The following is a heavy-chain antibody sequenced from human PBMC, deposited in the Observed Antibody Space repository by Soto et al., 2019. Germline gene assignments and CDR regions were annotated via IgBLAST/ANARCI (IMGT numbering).Heavy chain of an antibody. CDR3: ARNPGPPKNRYRSSTSSFRGDYYYYYYMDV. D-gene: IGHD2-2*01. V-gene: IGHV4-34*01. CDR2: INHGGST. J-gene: IGHJ6*03. CDR1: GGSFSGYY. Sequence: SETLSLTCAVYGGSFSGYYWSWIRQPPGKGLEWIGEINHGGSTNYNPSLKSRVTISVDTSKNQFSLKLSSVTAADTAVYYCARNPGPPKNRYRSSTSSFRGDYYYYYYMDVWGKGTTVTVSS.